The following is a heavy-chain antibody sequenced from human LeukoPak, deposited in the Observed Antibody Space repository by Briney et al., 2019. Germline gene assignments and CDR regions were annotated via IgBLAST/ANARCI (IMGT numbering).Heavy chain of an antibody. J-gene: IGHJ3*02. CDR3: ARGPYYYDSSGYLGAFDI. CDR1: GYTFTGYY. Sequence: GASVKVSCKASGYTFTGYYMHWVRQAPGQGLEWMGRINPNSGGTNYARKFQGRVTMTRDTSISTAYMELSRLRSDDTAVYYCARGPYYYDSSGYLGAFDIWGQGTMVTVSS. V-gene: IGHV1-2*06. CDR2: INPNSGGT. D-gene: IGHD3-22*01.